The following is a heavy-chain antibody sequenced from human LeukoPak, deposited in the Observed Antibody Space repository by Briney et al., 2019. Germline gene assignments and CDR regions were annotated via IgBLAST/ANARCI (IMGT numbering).Heavy chain of an antibody. Sequence: GGSLRLSCAASGFTFSSYEMNWVRQAPGKGLEWVSYISSSGSTIYYADSVKGRFTTTRDNAKNSLYLQMNSLRAEDTAVYYCAELGITMIGGVWGKGTTVTISS. CDR2: ISSSGSTI. J-gene: IGHJ6*04. CDR1: GFTFSSYE. V-gene: IGHV3-48*03. D-gene: IGHD3-10*02. CDR3: AELGITMIGGV.